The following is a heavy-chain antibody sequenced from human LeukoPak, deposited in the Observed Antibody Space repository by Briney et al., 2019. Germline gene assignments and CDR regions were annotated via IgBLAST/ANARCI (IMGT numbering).Heavy chain of an antibody. Sequence: PGGSLRLSCAASGFTFSSYGMHWVRQAPGKGLEWVAVISYDGSNKYYADSVKGRFPISRDNSKNTLYLQMNSLRAEDTAVYYCAKVLCSSTSCPIDYWGQGTLVTVSS. CDR3: AKVLCSSTSCPIDY. CDR2: ISYDGSNK. D-gene: IGHD2-2*01. J-gene: IGHJ4*02. V-gene: IGHV3-30*18. CDR1: GFTFSSYG.